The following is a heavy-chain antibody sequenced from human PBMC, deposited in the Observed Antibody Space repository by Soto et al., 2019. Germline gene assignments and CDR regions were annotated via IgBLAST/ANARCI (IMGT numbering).Heavy chain of an antibody. J-gene: IGHJ6*02. CDR2: IYYSGST. V-gene: IGHV4-30-4*01. CDR3: AREAGRITMSVRGSYGMDV. Sequence: SETLSLTCTVSGGSIVSGDYYFSCIREPPWNGLEWIGYIYYSGSTYYNPSLKSRVTISVDTSKNQFSLKLSSVTAADTAVYYCAREAGRITMSVRGSYGMDVWGQGTTVTVSS. CDR1: GGSIVSGDYY. D-gene: IGHD3-10*02.